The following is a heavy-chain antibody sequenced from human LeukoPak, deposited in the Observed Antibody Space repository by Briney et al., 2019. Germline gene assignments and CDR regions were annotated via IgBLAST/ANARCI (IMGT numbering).Heavy chain of an antibody. J-gene: IGHJ6*03. CDR2: INHSGST. CDR3: ASTLYCSGGSCYRNYYYYYMDV. Sequence: KPSETLSLTCAVYGGSFSGYYWSWIRQPPGKGLEWIGEINHSGSTNYNPSLKSRVTISVDTSKNQFSLKQSSVTAADTAVYYCASTLYCSGGSCYRNYYYYYMDVWGKGTTVTVSS. CDR1: GGSFSGYY. V-gene: IGHV4-34*01. D-gene: IGHD2-15*01.